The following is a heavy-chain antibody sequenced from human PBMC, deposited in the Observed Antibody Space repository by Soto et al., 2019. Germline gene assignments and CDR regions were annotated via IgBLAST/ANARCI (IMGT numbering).Heavy chain of an antibody. V-gene: IGHV3-23*01. Sequence: EVHLLESGGGWVQPGGSLRLSCAASEFTFNIFDISWVRQAPGKGLEWVSMISDSGDRTYYAGSVRGRFTMSRDNSKNTVYLQMDSLRAEDTAIYYCVKGGWLDYWGQGTLVTVSS. CDR3: VKGGWLDY. J-gene: IGHJ4*02. D-gene: IGHD5-12*01. CDR2: ISDSGDRT. CDR1: EFTFNIFD.